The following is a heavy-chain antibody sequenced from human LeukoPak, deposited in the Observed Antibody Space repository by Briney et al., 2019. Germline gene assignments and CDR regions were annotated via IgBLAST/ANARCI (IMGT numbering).Heavy chain of an antibody. Sequence: GRSLRLSCAASGFTLSSYAMHWVRQAPGKGLEWVAIVSCDGNNKYYADSVKGRFTISRDNSKNTLSLQMNGLRPEDTAVYYCAKSWGYTRPYYNYMDVWGKGTTVTVSS. CDR2: VSCDGNNK. J-gene: IGHJ6*03. D-gene: IGHD3-16*02. CDR1: GFTLSSYA. V-gene: IGHV3-30-3*02. CDR3: AKSWGYTRPYYNYMDV.